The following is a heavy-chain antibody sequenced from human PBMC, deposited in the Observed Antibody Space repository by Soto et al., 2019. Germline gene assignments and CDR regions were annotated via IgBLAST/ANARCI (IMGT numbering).Heavy chain of an antibody. CDR3: ARPMSGHDAFDI. CDR2: IYYSGST. CDR1: GGSISSYY. J-gene: IGHJ3*02. D-gene: IGHD3-22*01. Sequence: SETLSLTCTVSGGSISSYYWSWIRQPPGKGLEWIGYIYYSGSTNYNPSLKSRVTISVDTSKNQFSLKLSSVTAADTAVYYCARPMSGHDAFDIWGQGTMVTVSS. V-gene: IGHV4-59*01.